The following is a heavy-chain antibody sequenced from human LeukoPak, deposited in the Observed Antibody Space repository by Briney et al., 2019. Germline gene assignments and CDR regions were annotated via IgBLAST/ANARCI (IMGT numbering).Heavy chain of an antibody. D-gene: IGHD3-3*01. J-gene: IGHJ3*02. Sequence: ASVKVSCKASGYTFTGYYMHWVRQAPGQGLEWMGWINPNSGGTNYAQKFQGRVTMTRDTSISTAYMELSRLRSDDTAVYYCARVSDFWSGYYHDAFDIWGQGTMVTVSS. CDR3: ARVSDFWSGYYHDAFDI. V-gene: IGHV1-2*02. CDR1: GYTFTGYY. CDR2: INPNSGGT.